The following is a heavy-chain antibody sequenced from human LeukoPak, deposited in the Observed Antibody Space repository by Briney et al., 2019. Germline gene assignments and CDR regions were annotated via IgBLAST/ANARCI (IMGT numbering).Heavy chain of an antibody. D-gene: IGHD6-6*01. J-gene: IGHJ6*02. CDR3: AVARYYYYYGMDV. CDR1: GGSFSNYY. CDR2: INHSGST. V-gene: IGHV4-34*01. Sequence: PSETLSLTCTVSGGSFSNYYWSWIRQPPGKGLEWIGEINHSGSTNYNPSLKSRVTISVDTSKNQFSLKLSSVTAADTAVYYCAVARYYYYYGMDVWGQGTTVTVSS.